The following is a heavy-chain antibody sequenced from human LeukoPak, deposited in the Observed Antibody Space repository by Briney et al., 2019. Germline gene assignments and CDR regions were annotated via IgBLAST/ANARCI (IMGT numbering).Heavy chain of an antibody. CDR3: ARRKFFRMGKKKEPNWFDS. Sequence: GGSLRLSCAASGLTFSNYAMSWVRQAPGKGLEWVSLITGSGSHTFYAASVRGRFTVSRDNSKNTMFLQMNALRDEDTATYYCARRKFFRMGKKKEPNWFDSWGQGTLVTVSS. D-gene: IGHD1-14*01. J-gene: IGHJ5*01. CDR2: ITGSGSHT. V-gene: IGHV3-23*01. CDR1: GLTFSNYA.